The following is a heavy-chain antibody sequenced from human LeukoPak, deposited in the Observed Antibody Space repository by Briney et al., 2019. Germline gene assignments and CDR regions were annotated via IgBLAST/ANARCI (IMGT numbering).Heavy chain of an antibody. CDR1: GFTFSSYW. CDR2: IKSKTDGGTT. J-gene: IGHJ2*01. CDR3: ARDRGIVGATIWYFDL. Sequence: GGSLRLSCAASGFTFSSYWMSWVRQAPGKGLEWVGRIKSKTDGGTTDYAAPVKGRFTISRDDSKNTLYLQMNSLRAEDTAVYYCARDRGIVGATIWYFDLWGRGTLVTVSS. V-gene: IGHV3-15*01. D-gene: IGHD1-26*01.